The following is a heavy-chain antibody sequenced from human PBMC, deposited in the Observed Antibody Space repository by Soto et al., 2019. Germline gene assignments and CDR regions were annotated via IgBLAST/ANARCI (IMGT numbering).Heavy chain of an antibody. J-gene: IGHJ6*02. Sequence: QVQLQESGPGLVKPSETLSLTCTVSGGSISSYYWSWIRQPPGKGLEWIGYIYYSGSTNYNPPLKSRVTISVDTSKNQFSLKLSSVTAADTAVYYCARQAYIAAPMDVWGQGTTVTVSS. CDR1: GGSISSYY. D-gene: IGHD6-13*01. CDR3: ARQAYIAAPMDV. CDR2: IYYSGST. V-gene: IGHV4-59*01.